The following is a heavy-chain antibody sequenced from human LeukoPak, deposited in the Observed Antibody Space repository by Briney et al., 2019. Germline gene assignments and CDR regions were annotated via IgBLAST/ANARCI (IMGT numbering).Heavy chain of an antibody. CDR3: ASDSPDSSGYYPLGY. Sequence: SETLSLTFTVSGGSISGYYWSWIRQPPGRGLEWIGYIYYSGSTYYNPSLKSRVTISVDTSKNQFSLKLSSVTAADTAVYYCASDSPDSSGYYPLGYWGQGTLVTVSS. V-gene: IGHV4-59*01. J-gene: IGHJ4*02. CDR1: GGSISGYY. D-gene: IGHD3-22*01. CDR2: IYYSGST.